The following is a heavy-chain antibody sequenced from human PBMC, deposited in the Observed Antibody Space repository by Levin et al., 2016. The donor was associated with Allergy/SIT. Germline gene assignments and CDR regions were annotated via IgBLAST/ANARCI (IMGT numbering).Heavy chain of an antibody. V-gene: IGHV3-33*01. CDR1: GFTFSSYG. J-gene: IGHJ5*02. CDR2: IWYDGSNK. CDR3: ARDPARGDGPMGGWFDP. Sequence: GESLKISCAASGFTFSSYGMHWVRQAPGKGLEWVAVIWYDGSNKYYADSVKGRFTISRDNSKNTLYLQMNSLRAEDTAVYYCARDPARGDGPMGGWFDPWGQGTLVTVSS. D-gene: IGHD3-10*01.